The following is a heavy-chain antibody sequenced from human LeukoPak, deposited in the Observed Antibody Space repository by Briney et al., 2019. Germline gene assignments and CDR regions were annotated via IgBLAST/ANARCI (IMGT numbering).Heavy chain of an antibody. D-gene: IGHD6-19*01. CDR2: MFSGGTT. CDR1: GFPVSSNF. V-gene: IGHV3-53*01. CDR3: ARGAGSGWPLDK. J-gene: IGHJ4*02. Sequence: GGSLRLSCAVSGFPVSSNFMSWVRQAPGKGLQSVSIMFSGGTTDYADSVRGRFPISRDSSQNTVSLQMNSLRVEDTAVYYCARGAGSGWPLDKWGQGTLVTVSS.